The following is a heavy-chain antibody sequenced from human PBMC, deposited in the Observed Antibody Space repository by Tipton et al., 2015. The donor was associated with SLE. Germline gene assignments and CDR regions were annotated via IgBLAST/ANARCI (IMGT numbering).Heavy chain of an antibody. CDR2: INTNTGNP. J-gene: IGHJ4*02. V-gene: IGHV7-4-1*02. CDR1: GYTFTSYA. Sequence: QLVQSGPEVKKPGASVKVSCKASGYTFTSYAMNWVRQAPGQGLEWMGWINTNTGNPTYAQGFTGRFVFSLDTSVSTAYLQISSLKAEDTAVYYCARVSFNHIVVVPSYFDYWGQGTLVTVSS. CDR3: ARVSFNHIVVVPSYFDY. D-gene: IGHD2-2*01.